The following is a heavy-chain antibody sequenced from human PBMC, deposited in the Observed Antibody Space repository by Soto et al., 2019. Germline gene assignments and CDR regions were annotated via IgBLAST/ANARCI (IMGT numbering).Heavy chain of an antibody. Sequence: SETLSLTCTVSGGSISSYYWSWIRQPPGKGLEWIGYIYYSGSTNYNPSLKSRVTISVDTSKNQFSLKLSSVTAADTAVYYCAREMLGARPGGYYYYYMDVWGKGTTVTVSS. D-gene: IGHD1-26*01. CDR2: IYYSGST. CDR1: GGSISSYY. J-gene: IGHJ6*03. CDR3: AREMLGARPGGYYYYYMDV. V-gene: IGHV4-59*01.